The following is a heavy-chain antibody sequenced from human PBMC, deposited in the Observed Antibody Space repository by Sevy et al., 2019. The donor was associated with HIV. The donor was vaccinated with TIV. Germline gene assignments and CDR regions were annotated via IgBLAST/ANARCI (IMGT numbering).Heavy chain of an antibody. CDR3: ARSQLELLTTLPGLLDY. CDR2: IWYDGSNK. D-gene: IGHD1-7*01. J-gene: IGHJ4*02. CDR1: GFTFSSYG. Sequence: GGSLRLSCAASGFTFSSYGMHWVRQAPGKGLEWVAVIWYDGSNKYYADSVKGRFTISGDNSKNTLYLQMNSLRAEDTAVYYCARSQLELLTTLPGLLDYWGQGTLVTVSS. V-gene: IGHV3-33*01.